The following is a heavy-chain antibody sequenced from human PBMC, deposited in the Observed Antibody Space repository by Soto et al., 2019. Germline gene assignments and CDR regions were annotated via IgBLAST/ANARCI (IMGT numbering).Heavy chain of an antibody. J-gene: IGHJ4*02. D-gene: IGHD4-17*01. CDR2: ISDSGATT. V-gene: IGHV3-23*01. Sequence: DVHLLESGGGLVQPGGSLRLSCAASGFTFSTYAMSWVRQDPAKGLAWVSTISDSGATTYYTDSVRGRFTVSRDNSKNTLYLQMNSLRAEDTAVDYCVKSYGDYAVDHFDYWGQGTLVTVSS. CDR3: VKSYGDYAVDHFDY. CDR1: GFTFSTYA.